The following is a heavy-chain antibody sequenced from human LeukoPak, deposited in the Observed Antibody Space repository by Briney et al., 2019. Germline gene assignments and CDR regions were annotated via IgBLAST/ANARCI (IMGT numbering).Heavy chain of an antibody. CDR2: IYHSGST. J-gene: IGHJ1*01. V-gene: IGHV4-38-2*02. CDR3: ARALRYGHSSGWYYEDDGEYFQH. D-gene: IGHD6-19*01. CDR1: GYSISSGYY. Sequence: SETLSLTCTVSGYSISSGYYWGWIRQPPGKGLEWIGSIYHSGSTYYNPSLKSRVTISVDTSKNQFSLKLSSVTAADTAVYYCARALRYGHSSGWYYEDDGEYFQHWGQGTLVTVSS.